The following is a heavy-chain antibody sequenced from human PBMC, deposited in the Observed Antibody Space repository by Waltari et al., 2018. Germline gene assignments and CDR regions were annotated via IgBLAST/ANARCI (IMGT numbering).Heavy chain of an antibody. CDR1: GFTFSSYA. V-gene: IGHV3-23*01. D-gene: IGHD3-10*01. Sequence: EVQLLESGGGFVQPGGSLRLSCAASGFTFSSYAMSWVRRAPGKGLEGVSAISGSGGSTYYADSVKGRFTISRDNSKNTLYLQMNSLRAEDTAVYYCAKDLRMVRGVPVWGQGTMVTVSS. CDR3: AKDLRMVRGVPV. J-gene: IGHJ3*01. CDR2: ISGSGGST.